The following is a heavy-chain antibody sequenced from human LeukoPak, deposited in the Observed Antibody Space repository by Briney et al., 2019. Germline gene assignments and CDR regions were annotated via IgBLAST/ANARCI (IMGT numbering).Heavy chain of an antibody. V-gene: IGHV3-23*01. J-gene: IGHJ4*02. CDR2: ISSNGGIT. CDR1: GFTFSSYA. Sequence: GGSLRLSCAAFGFTFSSYAMSWVRQAPGKGLEWVSTISSNGGITYYADSVKGRFTISRDNSKNTLYLQMNSLRAEDTAVYYCARYSSGWYSPFDYWGQGTLVTVSS. D-gene: IGHD6-19*01. CDR3: ARYSSGWYSPFDY.